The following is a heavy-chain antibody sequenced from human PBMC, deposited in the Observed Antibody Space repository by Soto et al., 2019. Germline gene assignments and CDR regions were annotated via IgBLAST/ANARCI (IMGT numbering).Heavy chain of an antibody. V-gene: IGHV1-18*04. Sequence: VKVSCKASGYTFTSYGISWVRQAPGQGLEWMGWISAYNGNTNYAQKLQGRVTMTTDTSTSTAYMELRSLRSDDTAVYYCARDTVPIWFGELYGMDVWGQGTTVTVSS. J-gene: IGHJ6*02. CDR2: ISAYNGNT. CDR3: ARDTVPIWFGELYGMDV. D-gene: IGHD3-10*01. CDR1: GYTFTSYG.